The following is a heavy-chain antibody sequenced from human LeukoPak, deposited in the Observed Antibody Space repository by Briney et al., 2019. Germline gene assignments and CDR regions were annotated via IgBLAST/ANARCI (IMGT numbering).Heavy chain of an antibody. V-gene: IGHV3-7*01. D-gene: IGHD6-13*01. CDR1: GFTFSSYW. J-gene: IGHJ4*02. CDR3: ARFIAAPYYFDY. Sequence: PGGSLRLSCAASGFTFSSYWMSWVRQAPGKGLEWVANIKQDGSEKYYVDSVKGRSTISRGNAKNSLYLQMNSLRAEDTAVYYCARFIAAPYYFDYWGRGTLVTVSS. CDR2: IKQDGSEK.